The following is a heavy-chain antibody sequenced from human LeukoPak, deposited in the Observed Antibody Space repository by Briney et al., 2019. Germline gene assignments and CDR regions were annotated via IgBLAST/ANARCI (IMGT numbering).Heavy chain of an antibody. V-gene: IGHV3-21*01. CDR1: GFTFSSYS. J-gene: IGHJ6*02. D-gene: IGHD6-13*01. CDR3: ARDLGQLVDLINYGMDV. CDR2: ISSSSSYI. Sequence: KSGGSLRLSCAASGFTFSSYSMNWVRQAPGKGLEWVSSISSSSSYIYYADSVKGRFTISRDNAKNSLYLQMNSLRAEDTAVYYFARDLGQLVDLINYGMDVWGQGTTVTVSS.